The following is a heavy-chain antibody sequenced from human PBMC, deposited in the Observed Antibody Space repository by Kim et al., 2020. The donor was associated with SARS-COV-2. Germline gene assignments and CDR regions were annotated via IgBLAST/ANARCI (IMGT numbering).Heavy chain of an antibody. Sequence: ASVKVSCKASGYTFTSYAMHWVRQAPGQRLEWMGWINAGNGNTKYSQKFQGRVTITRDTSASTAYMELSSLRSEDTAVYYCARAAAGNKLIDYWGQGTLVTVSS. CDR1: GYTFTSYA. CDR2: INAGNGNT. J-gene: IGHJ4*02. V-gene: IGHV1-3*01. D-gene: IGHD6-13*01. CDR3: ARAAAGNKLIDY.